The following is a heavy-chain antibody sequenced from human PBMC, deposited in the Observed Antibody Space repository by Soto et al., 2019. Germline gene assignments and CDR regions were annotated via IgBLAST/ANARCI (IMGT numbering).Heavy chain of an antibody. D-gene: IGHD5-18*01. CDR1: GFTFSSYS. J-gene: IGHJ3*02. V-gene: IGHV3-30-3*01. CDR3: ARVVTFSPPWQLWSAPNDAFDI. Sequence: PPGGSLRLSCAASGFTFSSYSMHWVRQAPGKGLEWVAVISYDGSNKYYADSVKGRFTISRDNSKNTLYLQMNSLRAEDTAVYYCARVVTFSPPWQLWSAPNDAFDIWGPGSMITV. CDR2: ISYDGSNK.